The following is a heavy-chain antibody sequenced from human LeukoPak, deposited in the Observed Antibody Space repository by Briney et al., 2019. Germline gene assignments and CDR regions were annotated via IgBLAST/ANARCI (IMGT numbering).Heavy chain of an antibody. CDR1: GFTFSSYG. D-gene: IGHD1-26*01. V-gene: IGHV3-30*18. CDR3: AKDIAEWELLYAFDI. CDR2: ISYDGSNK. Sequence: PGGSLRLSCAASGFTFSSYGMHWVRQAPGKGLEWVAVISYDGSNKYYADSVKGRFTISRDNSKNTLYLQMNSLRAEDTAVYYCAKDIAEWELLYAFDIWGQGTMVTVSS. J-gene: IGHJ3*02.